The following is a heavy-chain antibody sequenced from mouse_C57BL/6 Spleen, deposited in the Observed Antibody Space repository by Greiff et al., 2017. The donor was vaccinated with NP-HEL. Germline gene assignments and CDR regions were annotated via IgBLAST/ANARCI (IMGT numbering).Heavy chain of an antibody. CDR1: GYTFTSYW. J-gene: IGHJ4*01. D-gene: IGHD2-1*01. CDR3: ARWRGNYVYYAMDY. CDR2: IDPNSGGT. V-gene: IGHV1-72*01. Sequence: VQLKESGAELVKPGASVKLSCKASGYTFTSYWMHWVKQRPGRGLEWIGRIDPNSGGTKYNEKFKSKATLTVDKPSSTAYMQLSSLTSEDSAVYYCARWRGNYVYYAMDYWGQGTSVTVSS.